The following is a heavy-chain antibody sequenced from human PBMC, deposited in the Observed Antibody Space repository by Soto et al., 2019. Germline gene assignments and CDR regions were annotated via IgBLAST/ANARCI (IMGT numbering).Heavy chain of an antibody. CDR3: ASARRIAACPGLHYYYYYYMDV. D-gene: IGHD6-6*01. CDR2: INHSGST. V-gene: IGHV4-34*01. J-gene: IGHJ6*03. CDR1: GGSFSGYY. Sequence: SETLSLTCAVYGGSFSGYYWSWIRQPPGKGLEWIGEINHSGSTNYNPSLKSRVTISVDTSKNQFSLKLSSVTAADTAVYYCASARRIAACPGLHYYYYYYMDVWGKGTTVTVSS.